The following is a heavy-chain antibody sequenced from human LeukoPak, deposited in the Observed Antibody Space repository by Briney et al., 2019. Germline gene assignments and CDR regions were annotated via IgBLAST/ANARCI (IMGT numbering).Heavy chain of an antibody. CDR3: ARDDYRGVTNFDP. D-gene: IGHD3-10*01. CDR1: GGSFSGYY. J-gene: IGHJ5*02. V-gene: IGHV4-34*01. CDR2: INHSGST. Sequence: PSETLSLTCAVYGGSFSGYYWSWIRQPPGKGLEWIGEINHSGSTDYNPSLESRVTISVDTSKNQFSLKLTSVTAADTAVYYCARDDYRGVTNFDPWGQGTLVTVSS.